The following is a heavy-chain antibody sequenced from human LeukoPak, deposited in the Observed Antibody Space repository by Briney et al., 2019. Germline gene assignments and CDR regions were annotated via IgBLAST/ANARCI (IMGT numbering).Heavy chain of an antibody. CDR1: GGTFSSYA. CDR3: ARRGSGWTEYNWFDP. D-gene: IGHD6-19*01. Sequence: ASVKVSCKASGGTFSSYAISWVRQAPGQGLEWMGGIIPIFGTANYAQKFQGRVTITADESTSTAYMELGSLRSEDTAVYYCARRGSGWTEYNWFDPWGQGTLVTVSS. CDR2: IIPIFGTA. J-gene: IGHJ5*02. V-gene: IGHV1-69*13.